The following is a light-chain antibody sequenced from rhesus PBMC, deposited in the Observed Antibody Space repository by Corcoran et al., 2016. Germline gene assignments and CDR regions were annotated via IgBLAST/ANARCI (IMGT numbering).Light chain of an antibody. V-gene: IGKV1-22*01. Sequence: DIQMTQSPSSLSASVGDTVTITCRASQSISSWLAWYQQKPGKAPKLLIYKASRLQSGVPSRFSGSGSWTDFTLTISSLQSEDFATYYCQQYSSSPWTFGQGTKVEIK. CDR2: KAS. J-gene: IGKJ1*01. CDR3: QQYSSSPWT. CDR1: QSISSW.